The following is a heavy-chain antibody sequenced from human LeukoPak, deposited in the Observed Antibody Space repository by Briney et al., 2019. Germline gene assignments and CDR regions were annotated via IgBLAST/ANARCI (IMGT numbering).Heavy chain of an antibody. J-gene: IGHJ4*02. D-gene: IGHD6-19*01. Sequence: PGGSLRLSCAASGFTFSSYWMHWVRQAPGKGLVWVSRINSDGSSTSYADSVKGLFTISRDNAKNTLYLQMNSLRAEDTAMYYCARDLGYSSGVDYWGQGTLVTVSS. CDR3: ARDLGYSSGVDY. V-gene: IGHV3-74*01. CDR2: INSDGSST. CDR1: GFTFSSYW.